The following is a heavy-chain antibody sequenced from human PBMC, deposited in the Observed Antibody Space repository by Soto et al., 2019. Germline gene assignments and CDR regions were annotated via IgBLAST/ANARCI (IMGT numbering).Heavy chain of an antibody. J-gene: IGHJ4*02. V-gene: IGHV1-8*02. CDR2: INPNSGNT. D-gene: IGHD6-13*01. CDR1: GYTFTGYY. Sequence: GASVKVSCKASGYTFTGYYMHWVRQAPGQGLEWMGWINPNSGNTGYAQKFQGRVTMTRNTSISTAYMELSSLRSEDTAVYYCARGPTADGTDYWGQGTLVTVSS. CDR3: ARGPTADGTDY.